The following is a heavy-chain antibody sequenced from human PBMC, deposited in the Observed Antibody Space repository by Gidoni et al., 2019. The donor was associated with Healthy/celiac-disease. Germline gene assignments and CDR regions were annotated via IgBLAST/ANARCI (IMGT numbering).Heavy chain of an antibody. Sequence: EVQLVESGGGLVQPGRSLRLSCTASGFTFGDDAMRWVRQAPGKGREWVGFIRSKAYGGTTEYAESVKGRFTISRDDSKSIAYLQMNSLKTEDTAVYYCTPRGGYDSIDYWGQGTLVTVSS. V-gene: IGHV3-49*04. D-gene: IGHD5-12*01. CDR3: TPRGGYDSIDY. J-gene: IGHJ4*02. CDR1: GFTFGDDA. CDR2: IRSKAYGGTT.